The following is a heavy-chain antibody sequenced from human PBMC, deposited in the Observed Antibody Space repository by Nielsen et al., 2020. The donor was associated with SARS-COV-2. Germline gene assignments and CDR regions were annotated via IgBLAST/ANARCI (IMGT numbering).Heavy chain of an antibody. V-gene: IGHV4-61*08. CDR2: INHSGST. J-gene: IGHJ4*02. D-gene: IGHD6-6*01. CDR3: ARGRSIAARPRYFDY. CDR1: GGSVSSGGYY. Sequence: SETLSLTCTVSGGSVSSGGYYWSWIRQPPGKGLEWIGEINHSGSTNYNPSLKSRVTISVDTSKNQFSLKLSSVTAADTAVYYCARGRSIAARPRYFDYWGQGTLVTVSS.